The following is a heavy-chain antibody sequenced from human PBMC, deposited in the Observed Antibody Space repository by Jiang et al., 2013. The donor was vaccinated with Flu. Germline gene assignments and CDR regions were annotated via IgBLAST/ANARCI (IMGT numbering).Heavy chain of an antibody. V-gene: IGHV4-59*08. CDR2: IYYSGST. D-gene: IGHD2-15*01. CDR1: GGSISSYY. CDR3: ARLRGCSGGSCYYNWFDP. J-gene: IGHJ5*02. Sequence: GSGLVKPSETLSLTCTVSGGSISSYYWSWIRQPPGKGLEWIGYIYYSGSTNYNPSLKSRVTISVDTSKNQFSLKLSSVTAADTAVYYCARLRGCSGGSCYYNWFDPWG.